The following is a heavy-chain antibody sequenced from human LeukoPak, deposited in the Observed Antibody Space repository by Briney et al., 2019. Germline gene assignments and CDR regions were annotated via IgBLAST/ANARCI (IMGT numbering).Heavy chain of an antibody. J-gene: IGHJ4*02. CDR2: MNPNSGNT. V-gene: IGHV1-8*01. CDR1: GYTFTSYD. D-gene: IGHD2-15*01. Sequence: GASVKVSCKASGYTFTSYDINWVRQATGHGLEGMGWMNPNSGNTGYAQKFQGRVTMTRNTSISTAYMELSSLRSEDTAVYYCARGLRVQGSATLYYYWGQGTLVTVSP. CDR3: ARGLRVQGSATLYYY.